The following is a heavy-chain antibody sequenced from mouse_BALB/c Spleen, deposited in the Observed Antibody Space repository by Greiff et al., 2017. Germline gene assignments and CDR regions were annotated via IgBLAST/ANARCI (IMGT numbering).Heavy chain of an antibody. CDR2: INPGSGGT. V-gene: IGHV1-54*03. J-gene: IGHJ1*01. Sequence: QVQLKESGAELVRPGTSVKVSCKASGYAFTNYLIEWVKQRPGQGLEWIGVINPGSGGTNYNEKFKGKATLTADKSSSTAYMQLSSLTSDDSAVYSCARAPYGTTGHWYFEVWGAGTTVTVSS. CDR1: GYAFTNYL. D-gene: IGHD1-1*02. CDR3: ARAPYGTTGHWYFEV.